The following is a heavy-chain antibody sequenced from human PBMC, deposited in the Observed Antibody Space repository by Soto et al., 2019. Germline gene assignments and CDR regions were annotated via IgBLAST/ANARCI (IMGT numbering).Heavy chain of an antibody. CDR2: ISHSGST. Sequence: SETLSLTCAVSGGSISSGGYSWSWIRQAPGKGLEWIGYISHSGSTYYNPSLKSRVTISVDRSKNQFSLKLSSVTAADTAVYYCARVWGGAFDIWGQGTMVTVSS. J-gene: IGHJ3*02. CDR1: GGSISSGGYS. V-gene: IGHV4-30-2*01. CDR3: ARVWGGAFDI. D-gene: IGHD3-10*01.